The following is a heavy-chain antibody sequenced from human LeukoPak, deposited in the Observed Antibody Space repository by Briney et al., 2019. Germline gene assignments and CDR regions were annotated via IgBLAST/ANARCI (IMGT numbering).Heavy chain of an antibody. CDR1: GFTFSDYY. CDR2: ISSSDSTI. D-gene: IGHD4-11*01. V-gene: IGHV3-11*01. J-gene: IGHJ4*02. Sequence: GGPLRLSCAASGFTFSDYYMSWIRQSPGKGLEWVSYISSSDSTIDYADSGKGRFTISRDNAKNSLYLQMNSLRAEDTAVYYCARTLYSNDDYWGQGTLVTVSS. CDR3: ARTLYSNDDY.